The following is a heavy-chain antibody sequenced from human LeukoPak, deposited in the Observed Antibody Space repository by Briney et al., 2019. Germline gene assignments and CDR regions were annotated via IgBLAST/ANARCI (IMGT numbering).Heavy chain of an antibody. J-gene: IGHJ4*02. Sequence: QSGGSLRLSCAASGFTFSSYWMSWVRQAPGKGLEWVATIKDDGSDKYYVDSVKGRFTISRDNAKNSLYLQMNSLRVEDTAVYYCANLGRTDWGQGTLVTVSS. CDR2: IKDDGSDK. V-gene: IGHV3-7*01. CDR3: ANLGRTD. CDR1: GFTFSSYW.